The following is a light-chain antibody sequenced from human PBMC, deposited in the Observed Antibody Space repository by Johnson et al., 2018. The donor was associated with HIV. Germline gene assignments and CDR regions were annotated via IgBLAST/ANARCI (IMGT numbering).Light chain of an antibody. CDR2: DNN. J-gene: IGLJ1*01. CDR3: GTWDSSLSAGGV. Sequence: QSILTQPPSVSAAPGQKVTISCSGSSSNIGNNYVSWYQQFPGTAPKLLIYDNNKRPSGISDRFSGSKSGTSATMGITGLQTGDEADYYCGTWDSSLSAGGVFGTGTKVTVL. V-gene: IGLV1-51*01. CDR1: SSNIGNNY.